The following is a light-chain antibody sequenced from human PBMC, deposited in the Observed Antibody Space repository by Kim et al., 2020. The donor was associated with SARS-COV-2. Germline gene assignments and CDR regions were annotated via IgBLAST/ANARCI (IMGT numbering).Light chain of an antibody. CDR1: QGIGND. Sequence: AIQMTQSPSSLSASVGDRVTITCRASQGIGNDLGWYQQKPGKAPNLLIYAASSLQSGVPSRFSGSGSGTDFTLTISSLQPEDFATYYCLQDYHYPLTFGGGTKVEIK. CDR3: LQDYHYPLT. CDR2: AAS. J-gene: IGKJ4*01. V-gene: IGKV1-6*01.